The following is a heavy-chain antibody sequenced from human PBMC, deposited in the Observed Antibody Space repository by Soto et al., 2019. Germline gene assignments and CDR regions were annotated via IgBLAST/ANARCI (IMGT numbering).Heavy chain of an antibody. J-gene: IGHJ6*02. V-gene: IGHV1-18*01. CDR1: GYTFTSYG. CDR3: ARDLPTRDV. CDR2: IRAYNGNT. Sequence: QVQLVQSGAAVKKPGASVQVSCKASGYTFTSYGISWVRQAPGQGLEWMGWIRAYNGNTNYAQKLQGRVTMTTDTSTSIADMELRSLRSDDTAVYYCARDLPTRDVWGQGTTFTVSS.